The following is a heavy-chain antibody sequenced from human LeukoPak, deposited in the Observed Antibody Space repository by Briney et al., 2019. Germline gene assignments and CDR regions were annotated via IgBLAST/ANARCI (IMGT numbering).Heavy chain of an antibody. CDR3: ARTVARIGY. CDR1: GFTFSSYE. Sequence: PGGSLRLSCAASGFTFSSYEMNWVRQAPGKGLEWVSHISSSGSTIYYTDSVKGRFTISRDNSKNLPYLQMNSLRAEDTAIYYCARTVARIGYWGQGTLVTVSS. D-gene: IGHD4-23*01. CDR2: ISSSGSTI. V-gene: IGHV3-48*03. J-gene: IGHJ4*02.